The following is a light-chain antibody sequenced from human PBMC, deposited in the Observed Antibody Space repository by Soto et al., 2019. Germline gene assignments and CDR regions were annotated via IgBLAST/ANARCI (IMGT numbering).Light chain of an antibody. CDR2: GAS. CDR1: QGVSDW. J-gene: IGKJ1*01. V-gene: IGKV1-12*01. Sequence: IPFTHATSSSPSSSGAPATITFRASQGVSDWVAWYQQKPGEAPKLLIYGASSLLSGVPSRFSGTRSGTDFTLTISSLQPEDFATYYCQQSNSYSWTFGQGTKVDNK. CDR3: QQSNSYSWT.